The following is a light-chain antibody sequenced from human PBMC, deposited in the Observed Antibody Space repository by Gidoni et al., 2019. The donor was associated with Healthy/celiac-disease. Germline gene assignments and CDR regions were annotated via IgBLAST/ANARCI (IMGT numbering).Light chain of an antibody. CDR1: QSISSY. V-gene: IGKV1-39*01. CDR2: AAS. J-gene: IGKJ5*01. Sequence: DIQMTQSQSSLSASVGDRVTITCRASQSISSYLNWYQQKPGKAPKLLIYAASSLQSGVPSRFSGSGSGTDFTLTISSLQPEDFATYYCQQSYSTLSLTFXXXTRLEIK. CDR3: QQSYSTLSLT.